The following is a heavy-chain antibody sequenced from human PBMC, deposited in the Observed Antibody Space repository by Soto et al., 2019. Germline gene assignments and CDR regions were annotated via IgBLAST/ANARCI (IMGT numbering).Heavy chain of an antibody. CDR3: ARSNGDYVLYFDY. J-gene: IGHJ4*02. Sequence: QVQLQESGPGLVKPSETLSLTCTVSGGSISSYYWSWIRQPPGKGLEWIGYIYYSGSTNYNPSLKSRVTISVDTSKNHFSLKLSSVTAADTAVYYCARSNGDYVLYFDYWGQGTLVTVSS. V-gene: IGHV4-59*01. CDR2: IYYSGST. CDR1: GGSISSYY. D-gene: IGHD4-17*01.